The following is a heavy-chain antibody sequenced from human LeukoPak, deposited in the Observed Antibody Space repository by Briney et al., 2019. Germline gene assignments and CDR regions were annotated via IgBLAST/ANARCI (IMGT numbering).Heavy chain of an antibody. D-gene: IGHD6-25*01. Sequence: PSETLSLTCTVSGGSISSYYWSWIRQPPGQGLEWVGCIYYTGSTNYNPSLKSRVTISVDTFKNQFSLKLSSVTAADTAVYYCATGRAYSSVDYWGQGTLVTVSS. V-gene: IGHV4-59*01. CDR2: IYYTGST. CDR3: ATGRAYSSVDY. CDR1: GGSISSYY. J-gene: IGHJ4*02.